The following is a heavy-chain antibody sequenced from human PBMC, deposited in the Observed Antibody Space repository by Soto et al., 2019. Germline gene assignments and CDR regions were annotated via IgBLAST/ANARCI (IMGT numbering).Heavy chain of an antibody. CDR2: IYYSGGT. J-gene: IGHJ5*02. CDR3: ARVRNHDYVWGSYPQYNWFDP. D-gene: IGHD3-16*01. Sequence: SETLRVTCTVSGGSISSYYWSWIRQPPGKGLEWIGYIYYSGGTNYNPSLKSRVTISVDPSKNQFSLKLSSVTAADTAVYYCARVRNHDYVWGSYPQYNWFDPWGQGTLVTVS. V-gene: IGHV4-59*01. CDR1: GGSISSYY.